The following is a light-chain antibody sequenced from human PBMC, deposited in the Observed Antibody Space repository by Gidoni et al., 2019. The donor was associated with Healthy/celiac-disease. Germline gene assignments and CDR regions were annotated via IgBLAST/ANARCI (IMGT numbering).Light chain of an antibody. J-gene: IGKJ4*01. V-gene: IGKV3-15*01. CDR2: GAS. Sequence: EILMTQSPATLSVSPGERATLSCTASQSVSSNLAWYQQKPGQAPRLLISGASTRATGIPARFSGSGSGTEFTLTISSLQSEDFAVYYCQQYNNWPLTFGGGTKVEIK. CDR3: QQYNNWPLT. CDR1: QSVSSN.